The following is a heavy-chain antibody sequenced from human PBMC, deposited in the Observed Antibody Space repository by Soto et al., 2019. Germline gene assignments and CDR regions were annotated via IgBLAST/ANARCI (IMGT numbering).Heavy chain of an antibody. V-gene: IGHV3-30*18. CDR1: GFTFSSYG. Sequence: GGSLRLSCAASGFTFSSYGMHWVRQAPGKGLEWVAVISYDGSNKYYADSVKGRFTISRDNSKNTLYLQMNSLRAEDTAVYYCAKDSSVAGTFDYWGQGTLVTVS. CDR3: AKDSSVAGTFDY. CDR2: ISYDGSNK. D-gene: IGHD6-19*01. J-gene: IGHJ4*02.